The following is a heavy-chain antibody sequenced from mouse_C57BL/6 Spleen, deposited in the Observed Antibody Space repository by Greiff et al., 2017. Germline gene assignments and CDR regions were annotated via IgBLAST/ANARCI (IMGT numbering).Heavy chain of an antibody. V-gene: IGHV3-5*01. CDR1: GISITTGYYR. CDR3: ARDERLPLFDC. J-gene: IGHJ2*01. D-gene: IGHD2-4*01. Sequence: EVQLQQSGPGLVKPSQTVFLTCTVTGISITTGYYRWSWIRQFPGNKLEWIGYIYYSGTITYNPSLTSRTTITRDTPKNQFFLEMNSLTAEDTATSYCARDERLPLFDCWGQGTTLTVSS. CDR2: IYYSGTI.